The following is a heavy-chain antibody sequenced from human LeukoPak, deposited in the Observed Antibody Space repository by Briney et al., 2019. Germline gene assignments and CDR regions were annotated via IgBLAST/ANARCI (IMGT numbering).Heavy chain of an antibody. CDR3: ARRSEVDTAMATFLTGYYTWFDP. J-gene: IGHJ5*02. CDR2: IGSGNSI. D-gene: IGHD3-9*01. Sequence: PGGSLRLSCAASGFTFSTYAMSWVRQAPGKGLEWVSLIGSGNSIHYADSVKGRFTISRDNFKNTVFLQLNSLRPEDTAVYYCARRSEVDTAMATFLTGYYTWFDPWGQGTLVTVSS. CDR1: GFTFSTYA. V-gene: IGHV3-23*01.